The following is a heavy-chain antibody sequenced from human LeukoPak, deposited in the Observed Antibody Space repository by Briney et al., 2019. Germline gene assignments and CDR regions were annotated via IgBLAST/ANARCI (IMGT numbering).Heavy chain of an antibody. J-gene: IGHJ6*03. Sequence: GGSLRLSCAASGFTFSDYYMSWIRQAPGKGLEWVSYISSSGRTIYYADSVKGRFTISRDNAKNSLYLQMNSLRAEDTAVYYCARDTAIREGYSGSFYYYYYMDVWGKGTTVTVSS. D-gene: IGHD1-26*01. CDR1: GFTFSDYY. CDR3: ARDTAIREGYSGSFYYYYYMDV. CDR2: ISSSGRTI. V-gene: IGHV3-11*01.